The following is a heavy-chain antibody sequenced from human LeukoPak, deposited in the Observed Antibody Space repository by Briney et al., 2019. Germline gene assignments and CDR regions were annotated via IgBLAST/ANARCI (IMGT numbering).Heavy chain of an antibody. J-gene: IGHJ3*02. Sequence: SVKVSRKASGGTFSSYAISWVRQAPGQGLEWMGGIIPIFGTANYAQKFQGRVTITADESTSTAYMELSSLRSEDTAVYYCARGLGYCSSTSCSYPKEYAFDIWGQGTMVTVSS. CDR3: ARGLGYCSSTSCSYPKEYAFDI. V-gene: IGHV1-69*13. CDR1: GGTFSSYA. CDR2: IIPIFGTA. D-gene: IGHD2-2*01.